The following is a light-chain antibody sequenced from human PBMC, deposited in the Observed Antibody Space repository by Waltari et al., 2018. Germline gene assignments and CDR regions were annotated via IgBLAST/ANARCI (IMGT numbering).Light chain of an antibody. CDR3: QQRRNWPLT. Sequence: EIVLTQTQATLSLSPGERATLSCRASQSVDRYLAWYQPRPGQDPTLLIYDTSNTATDIPARFSGSGSETDFSLTISSLEPEDFAVYDCQQRRNWPLTFGGGTKVEIK. CDR2: DTS. CDR1: QSVDRY. V-gene: IGKV3-11*01. J-gene: IGKJ4*01.